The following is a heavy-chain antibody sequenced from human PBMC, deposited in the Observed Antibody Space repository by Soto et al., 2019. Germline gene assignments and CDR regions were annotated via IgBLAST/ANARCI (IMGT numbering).Heavy chain of an antibody. CDR1: GYDFTSYG. CDR2: ISAYNGTR. J-gene: IGHJ3*02. CDR3: ARGRIVASIHDAFEI. V-gene: IGHV1-18*01. D-gene: IGHD2-21*01. Sequence: QGQLLQSGDEVKKTGASVRVSCRASGYDFTSYGISWVRQSPGQGLEWVSWISAYNGTRDTAQKFQGRVTMTLDTSTDTAHMELGDLTSADTAVYYCARGRIVASIHDAFEIWGQGTMVAVSS.